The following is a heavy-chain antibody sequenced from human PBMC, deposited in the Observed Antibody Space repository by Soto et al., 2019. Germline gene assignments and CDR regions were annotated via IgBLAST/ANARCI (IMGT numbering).Heavy chain of an antibody. D-gene: IGHD6-19*01. CDR1: GFTFSSYG. J-gene: IGHJ4*02. Sequence: PGGSLRLSCAASGFTFSSYGMHWVRQAPGKGLEWVAVISYDGSNKYYADSVKGRFTISRDNSKNTLYLQMNSLRAEDTAVYYCAKGPLPGHIAVAGALDYWGQGTLVTVSS. CDR2: ISYDGSNK. V-gene: IGHV3-30*18. CDR3: AKGPLPGHIAVAGALDY.